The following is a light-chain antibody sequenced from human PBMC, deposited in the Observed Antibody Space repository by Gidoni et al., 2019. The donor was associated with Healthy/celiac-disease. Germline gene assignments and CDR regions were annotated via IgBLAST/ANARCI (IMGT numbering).Light chain of an antibody. Sequence: DIVMTQSPDSLAVSLGERATINCKSSQSVLYSSNNKNYLAWYQQKPGQPPKLLIYWASTRESGVPDRFSGSGSGTDFTLTISSLQAEDVAVYYCQQYYSTVVTFGQXTKVEIK. V-gene: IGKV4-1*01. CDR2: WAS. CDR1: QSVLYSSNNKNY. CDR3: QQYYSTVVT. J-gene: IGKJ1*01.